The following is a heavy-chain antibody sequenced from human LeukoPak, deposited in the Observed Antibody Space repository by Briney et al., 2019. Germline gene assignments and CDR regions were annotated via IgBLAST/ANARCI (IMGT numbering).Heavy chain of an antibody. CDR1: GFTFSTYG. J-gene: IGHJ4*02. V-gene: IGHV3-23*01. D-gene: IGHD5-12*01. CDR2: IIGGGNNT. Sequence: PGGSLRLFCAASGFTFSTYGMSWVRQAPGKGLEWVSGIIGGGNNTYYADSVKGRFTISRDKSKDTLYLQMNSLRAEDTAVYYCAKEPRGYVRYFDYWGQGSLVTVSS. CDR3: AKEPRGYVRYFDY.